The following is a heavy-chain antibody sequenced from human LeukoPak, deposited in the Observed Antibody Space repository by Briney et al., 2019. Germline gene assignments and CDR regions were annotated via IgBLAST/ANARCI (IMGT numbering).Heavy chain of an antibody. J-gene: IGHJ4*02. CDR2: IYTSGST. CDR1: GGSISSYY. V-gene: IGHV4-4*07. CDR3: VRDYYDSSGYQSGFDY. D-gene: IGHD3-22*01. Sequence: SETLSLTCTVYGGSISSYYWSWIRQPAGKGLQWIGRIYTSGSTNYNPSLKSRVTMSVDTSKNQFSLKLSSVTAADTAVYYCVRDYYDSSGYQSGFDYWGQGTLVTVSS.